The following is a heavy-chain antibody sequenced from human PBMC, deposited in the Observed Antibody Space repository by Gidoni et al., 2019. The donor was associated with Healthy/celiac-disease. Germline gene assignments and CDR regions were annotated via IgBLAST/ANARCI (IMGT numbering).Heavy chain of an antibody. D-gene: IGHD3-9*01. J-gene: IGHJ4*02. CDR2: ISYDGSNK. Sequence: QVQLVESGGGVVQPGRSLRLSCAASGFTFSSYGMHWVRQAPGKGLEWVAVISYDGSNKYYADSVKGRFTISRDNSKNTLYLQMNSLRAEDTAVYYCAKEGRDILTGIPDYWGQGTLVTVSS. V-gene: IGHV3-30*18. CDR1: GFTFSSYG. CDR3: AKEGRDILTGIPDY.